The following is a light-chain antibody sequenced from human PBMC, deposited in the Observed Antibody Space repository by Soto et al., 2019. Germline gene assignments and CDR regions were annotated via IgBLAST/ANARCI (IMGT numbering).Light chain of an antibody. V-gene: IGKV1-12*01. Sequence: DIQMTQSPSSVSASVGDRVTITCRASQDINKWLAWYQQKPGLAPNLVIYTASMLHGGGPSRFSGSASGTDFTLTISSLQHEDVATYYCQQGKSFPLTFGGGTKVDIK. CDR1: QDINKW. J-gene: IGKJ4*01. CDR2: TAS. CDR3: QQGKSFPLT.